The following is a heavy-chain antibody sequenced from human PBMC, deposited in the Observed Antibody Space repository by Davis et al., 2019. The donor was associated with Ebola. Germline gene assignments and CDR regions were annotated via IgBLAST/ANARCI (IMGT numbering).Heavy chain of an antibody. CDR2: ISGSGYNT. CDR1: GFTFTNYA. V-gene: IGHV3-23*01. J-gene: IGHJ6*02. Sequence: GESLKISCAASGFTFTNYAMSWVRQAPGKGLEWVSGISGSGYNTYYADSVKGRFTISRDNSKNTLYLQMNSLRAEDTAVYFCARQLPYYSYGMDVWGQGTTVTVSS. CDR3: ARQLPYYSYGMDV. D-gene: IGHD2-2*01.